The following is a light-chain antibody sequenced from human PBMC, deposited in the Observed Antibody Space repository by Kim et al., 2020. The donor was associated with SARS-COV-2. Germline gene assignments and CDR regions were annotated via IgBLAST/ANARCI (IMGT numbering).Light chain of an antibody. CDR1: SSNIGSNT. Sequence: GTPVQRVTISCSGSSSNIGSNTVNWYQQLPGTAPKLRIYRNNPRLSGVPDRCSGSKSGTSASLAISGLQSEDEADYYCAAWDDSLLFGTGTKVTVL. J-gene: IGLJ1*01. CDR2: RNN. CDR3: AAWDDSLL. V-gene: IGLV1-44*01.